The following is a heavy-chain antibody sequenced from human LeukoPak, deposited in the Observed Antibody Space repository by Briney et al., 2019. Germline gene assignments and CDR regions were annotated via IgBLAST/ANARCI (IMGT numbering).Heavy chain of an antibody. CDR3: ARAMGYSGYDSGAFDI. Sequence: GGSLRLSCAASGFTFSSYSMNWVRQAPGKGLEWVSSISSSSSYIYYADSVKGRFTISRDNAKNSLYLQMNSLRAEDTALYHCARAMGYSGYDSGAFDIWGQGTMVTLSS. D-gene: IGHD5-12*01. J-gene: IGHJ3*02. V-gene: IGHV3-21*04. CDR1: GFTFSSYS. CDR2: ISSSSSYI.